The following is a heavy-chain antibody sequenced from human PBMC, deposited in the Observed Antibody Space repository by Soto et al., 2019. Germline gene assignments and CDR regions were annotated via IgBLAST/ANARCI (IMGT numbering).Heavy chain of an antibody. CDR2: IKPDESEK. CDR3: VRGGSNYAS. Sequence: EVQLLESGGGLVQPGGSLRLSCAASGFTFSNNFISWVRQAPGKGLEWVARIKPDESEKKYADSVKGRFSISRDNAKNSMYLQMDSLRGEDTAVYYCVRGGSNYASWGQGTLVTVSS. J-gene: IGHJ5*02. CDR1: GFTFSNNF. V-gene: IGHV3-7*01. D-gene: IGHD4-4*01.